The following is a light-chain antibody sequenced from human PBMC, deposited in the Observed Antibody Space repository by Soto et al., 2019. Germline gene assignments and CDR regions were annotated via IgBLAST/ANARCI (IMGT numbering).Light chain of an antibody. CDR3: QQYTTSPIT. J-gene: IGKJ5*01. CDR2: DAS. CDR1: QSVSRY. V-gene: IGKV3-11*01. Sequence: EIVLTQSPATLSLSPXXXXXXXXXASQSVSRYLAWYQQKPGQAPRLLIYDASNRATGVPVRFSGSGSGTDFTLTISRLEPEDFALYYCQQYTTSPITFGQGTRLEIK.